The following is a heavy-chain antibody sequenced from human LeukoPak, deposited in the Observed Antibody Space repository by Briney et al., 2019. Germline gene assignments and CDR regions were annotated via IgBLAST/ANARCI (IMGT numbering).Heavy chain of an antibody. J-gene: IGHJ6*02. CDR2: IYYSGST. V-gene: IGHV4-59*01. CDR1: GVSISSYY. CDR3: ARDTTVRGVFTTRYYYYYYGMDV. D-gene: IGHD3-10*01. Sequence: SETLPLTCTVSGVSISSYYWSWIRQPPGKGLEWIGYIYYSGSTNYNPSLKSRVTISVDTSKNQFSLKLSSVTAADTAVYYCARDTTVRGVFTTRYYYYYYGMDVWGQGTTVTVSS.